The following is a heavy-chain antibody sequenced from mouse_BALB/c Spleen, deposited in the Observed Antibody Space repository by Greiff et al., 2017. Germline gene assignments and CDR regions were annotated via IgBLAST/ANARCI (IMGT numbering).Heavy chain of an antibody. J-gene: IGHJ4*01. CDR1: GFTFSSFG. CDR3: ARRGGNYDNAMDY. CDR2: ISSGSSTI. D-gene: IGHD2-1*01. Sequence: DVMLVESGGGLVQPGGSRKLSCAASGFTFSSFGMHWVRQAPEKGLEWVAYISSGSSTIYYADTVKGRFTISRDNPKNTLFLQMTSLRSEDTAMYYCARRGGNYDNAMDYWGQGTSVTVSS. V-gene: IGHV5-17*02.